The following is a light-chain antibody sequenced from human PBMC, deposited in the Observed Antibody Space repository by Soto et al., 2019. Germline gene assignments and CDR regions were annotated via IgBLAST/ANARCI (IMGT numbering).Light chain of an antibody. CDR1: QSISSS. Sequence: DIQMTQSPPTLSASVGDRVTITCRASQSISSSLAWYQQKPGKAPKLLIYDASSLESGVPSRFSGSGSGTEFTLTISRLQPDDFATYYCQQYNSYPVTFGQGTKVDIK. CDR3: QQYNSYPVT. V-gene: IGKV1-5*01. J-gene: IGKJ1*01. CDR2: DAS.